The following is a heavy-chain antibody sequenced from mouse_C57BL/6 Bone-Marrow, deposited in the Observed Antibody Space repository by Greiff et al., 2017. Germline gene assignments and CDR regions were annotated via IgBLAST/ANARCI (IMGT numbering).Heavy chain of an antibody. J-gene: IGHJ1*03. CDR3: ARSVYYGNYHV. D-gene: IGHD2-1*01. V-gene: IGHV1-53*01. Sequence: VKLKQPGTELVKPGASVKLSCKASGYTFTSYWMHWVKQRPGQGLEWIGNINPSNGGTNYNEKFKSKATLTVDKSASTAYMQLSSLTSEDSAVYYCARSVYYGNYHVWGTGTTVTVSS. CDR2: INPSNGGT. CDR1: GYTFTSYW.